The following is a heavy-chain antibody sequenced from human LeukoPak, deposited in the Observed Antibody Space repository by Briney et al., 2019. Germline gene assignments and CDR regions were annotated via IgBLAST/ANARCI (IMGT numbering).Heavy chain of an antibody. J-gene: IGHJ4*02. V-gene: IGHV4-39*07. Sequence: SETLSLTCTVSGGSISNSSYYWGWIRQPPGKGLEWIGSIYYSGSTYYNPSLKSRVTISVDTSKNQFSLKLSSVTAADTAVYYCARIAVAGTDSDYWGQGTLVTVSS. D-gene: IGHD6-19*01. CDR1: GGSISNSSYY. CDR2: IYYSGST. CDR3: ARIAVAGTDSDY.